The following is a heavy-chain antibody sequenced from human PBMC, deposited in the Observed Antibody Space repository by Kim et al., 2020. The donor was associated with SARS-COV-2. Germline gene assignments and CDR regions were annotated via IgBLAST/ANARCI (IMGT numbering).Heavy chain of an antibody. Sequence: VKGRFTISRDNAKNSLFLQMNGLRADETAVYYCAGACHNDSNVYLRDFDYWGQGTLVTVSS. J-gene: IGHJ4*02. V-gene: IGHV3-11*06. CDR3: AGACHNDSNVYLRDFDY. D-gene: IGHD3-22*01.